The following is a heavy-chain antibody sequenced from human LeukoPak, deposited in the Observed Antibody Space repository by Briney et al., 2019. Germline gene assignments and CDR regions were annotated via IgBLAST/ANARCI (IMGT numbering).Heavy chain of an antibody. Sequence: GGSLRLSCAASGFSFAYYAMHWVRQAPGKGLEWVSLITANGDSTYYADSVKGRFTISRDNAKNSLYLQLNTLRDEDTGVYFCARASASYFDYWGQGTLVTVSS. CDR1: GFSFAYYA. CDR3: ARASASYFDY. V-gene: IGHV3-43*02. J-gene: IGHJ4*02. CDR2: ITANGDST.